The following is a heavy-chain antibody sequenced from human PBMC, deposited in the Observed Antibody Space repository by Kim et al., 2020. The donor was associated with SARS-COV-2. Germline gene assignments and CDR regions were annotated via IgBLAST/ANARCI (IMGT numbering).Heavy chain of an antibody. CDR2: ISWNSGSI. CDR3: ATLGGDYYGMDV. Sequence: GGSLRLSCAASGFTFDDYAMHWVRQAPGKGLEWVSGISWNSGSIGYADSVKGRFTISRDNAKNSLYLQMNSLRAEETALYYCATLGGDYYGMDVWGQGTTVTVSS. CDR1: GFTFDDYA. D-gene: IGHD3-16*01. J-gene: IGHJ6*02. V-gene: IGHV3-9*01.